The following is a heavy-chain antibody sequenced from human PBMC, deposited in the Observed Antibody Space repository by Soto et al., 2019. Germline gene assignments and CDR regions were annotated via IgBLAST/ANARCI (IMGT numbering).Heavy chain of an antibody. V-gene: IGHV3-23*01. J-gene: IGHJ4*02. CDR3: AKDRIDCRVWGVCPLNLGDY. CDR2: ISGSGGST. Sequence: GGSLRLSCAASGFTFSSYAMSWVRQAPGKGLEWVSAISGSGGSTYYADSVKGRFAISRDNSKNTLYLQMNSLRAEDTAVYYCAKDRIDCRVWGVCPLNLGDYWGQGTLVTVSS. D-gene: IGHD2-8*01. CDR1: GFTFSSYA.